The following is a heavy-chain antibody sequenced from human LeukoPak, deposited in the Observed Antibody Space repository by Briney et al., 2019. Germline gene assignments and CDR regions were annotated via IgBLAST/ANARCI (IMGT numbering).Heavy chain of an antibody. D-gene: IGHD3-9*01. Sequence: SQTLSLTCTVSGGSISSGSYYWSWIRQHPGKGLEWIGYIYYSGSTYYNPSLKSRVTISVDTSKNQFSLKLSSVTAADTAVYYCARTGQDWSFDCWGQGTLVTVSS. CDR2: IYYSGST. CDR1: GGSISSGSYY. V-gene: IGHV4-31*03. CDR3: ARTGQDWSFDC. J-gene: IGHJ4*02.